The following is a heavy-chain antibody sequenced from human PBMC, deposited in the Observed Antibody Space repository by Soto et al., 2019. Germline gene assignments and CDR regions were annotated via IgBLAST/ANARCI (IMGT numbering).Heavy chain of an antibody. J-gene: IGHJ6*02. V-gene: IGHV1-69*02. CDR1: GGTFSSYT. D-gene: IGHD3-10*01. CDR3: ARLGSNRGGYGMDV. Sequence: QVQLVQSGAEVKKPGSSVKVSCKASGGTFSSYTISWVRQAPGQGLEWMGRIIPILGIANYAQKFQGRVTSTADKSTSTAYMELSSLRSEDTAVYYCARLGSNRGGYGMDVWGQGTTVTVSS. CDR2: IIPILGIA.